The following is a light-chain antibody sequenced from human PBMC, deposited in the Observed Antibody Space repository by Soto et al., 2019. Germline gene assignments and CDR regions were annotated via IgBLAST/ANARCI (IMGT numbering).Light chain of an antibody. J-gene: IGKJ2*01. CDR1: QSVRSNY. V-gene: IGKV3-20*01. Sequence: VLTQSPGTLSLSTGERATLSCRASQSVRSNYLAWYQQKPGQSPRLLIYGASNRATGIPDRFSGSGSGTDFTLTISRLEPEEFAVFYCQHYGSSADTFGQGTTMEIK. CDR2: GAS. CDR3: QHYGSSADT.